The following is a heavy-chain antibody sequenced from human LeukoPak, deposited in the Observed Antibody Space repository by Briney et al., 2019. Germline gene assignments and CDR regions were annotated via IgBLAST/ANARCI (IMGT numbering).Heavy chain of an antibody. J-gene: IGHJ4*02. Sequence: GGSLRLSCAASGFTFSSYAMSWVRQAPGKGLEWVSAISGSGGSTYYADSVKGRFTISRDNSKNTLYLQMNSLRAEDTAVYYCAKDYDDIVLMMYAWDYWGQGTLVTVSS. V-gene: IGHV3-23*01. CDR3: AKDYDDIVLMMYAWDY. CDR1: GFTFSSYA. D-gene: IGHD2-8*01. CDR2: ISGSGGST.